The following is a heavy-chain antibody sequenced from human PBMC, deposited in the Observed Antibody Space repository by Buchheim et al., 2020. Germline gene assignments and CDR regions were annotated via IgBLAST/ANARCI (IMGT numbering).Heavy chain of an antibody. D-gene: IGHD3-22*01. CDR3: ARDRRYYYDSSGYKFNYYYYYGMDV. V-gene: IGHV4-31*03. CDR1: GGSISSGGYY. CDR2: IYYSGST. J-gene: IGHJ6*02. Sequence: QVQLQESGPGLVKPSQTLSLTCTVSGGSISSGGYYWSWIRQHPGKGLEWIGYIYYSGSTYYNPSLKSRVTISVDTSKNQFSLKLSSVTAADTAVYYCARDRRYYYDSSGYKFNYYYYYGMDVWGQGTT.